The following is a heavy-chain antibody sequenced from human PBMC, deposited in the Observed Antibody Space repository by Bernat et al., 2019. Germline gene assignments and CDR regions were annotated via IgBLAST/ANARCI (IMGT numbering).Heavy chain of an antibody. CDR1: GYTFSNYG. D-gene: IGHD2-8*01. V-gene: IGHV1-18*01. Sequence: QVQLVQSGAEVKKPGASVKVSCKASGYTFSNYGISWVRQAPGQGLEWMGWISAYNDNTHYAQKFQGRVTVTTDTSTSTAHMEVRSLRSDDTAVYYCARTTSDCTSGICYEVWGQGTLVTVSS. CDR2: ISAYNDNT. J-gene: IGHJ4*02. CDR3: ARTTSDCTSGICYEV.